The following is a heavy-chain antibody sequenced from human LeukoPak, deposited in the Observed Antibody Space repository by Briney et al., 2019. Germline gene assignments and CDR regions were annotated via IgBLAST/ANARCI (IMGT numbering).Heavy chain of an antibody. D-gene: IGHD4-17*01. CDR3: ARDPGYGGPSSGGMDV. CDR2: ISSSGSTI. Sequence: GGSLRLSCAASVFTFSDYYMSLIRQAPGKGLEWVSYISSSGSTIYYADSVKGRFTISRDSAKNSLYLQMNSLRAEDTAVYYCARDPGYGGPSSGGMDVWGQGTTVTVSS. J-gene: IGHJ6*02. CDR1: VFTFSDYY. V-gene: IGHV3-11*01.